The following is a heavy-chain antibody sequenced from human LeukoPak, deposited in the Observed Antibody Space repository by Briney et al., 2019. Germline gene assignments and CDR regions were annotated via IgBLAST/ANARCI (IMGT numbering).Heavy chain of an antibody. V-gene: IGHV3-48*04. CDR1: GFTFSIYT. D-gene: IGHD3-16*01. CDR3: ARGWGGSGEAYGMDV. J-gene: IGHJ6*02. CDR2: ISSSGSTI. Sequence: GGSLRLSCAASGFTFSIYTMNCVRQAPGKGLECVSYISSSGSTIYYAHSVKCRFTISRDNAKTSLYLQMNSLRSEDTAVYYCARGWGGSGEAYGMDVWGQGTTVTVSS.